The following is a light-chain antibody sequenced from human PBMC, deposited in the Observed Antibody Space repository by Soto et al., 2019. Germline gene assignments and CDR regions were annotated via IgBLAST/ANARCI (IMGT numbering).Light chain of an antibody. CDR1: SSDVGSYNL. Sequence: QSALTQPASGSGSPGQSITISCTGTSSDVGSYNLVSWYQQYPGKAPKLMIYEVSKRPSGVSNRFSGSKSGNTASLTISGLQGEDEADYYCCSHAGSGSEVFGTGTKVTVL. CDR3: CSHAGSGSEV. CDR2: EVS. V-gene: IGLV2-23*02. J-gene: IGLJ1*01.